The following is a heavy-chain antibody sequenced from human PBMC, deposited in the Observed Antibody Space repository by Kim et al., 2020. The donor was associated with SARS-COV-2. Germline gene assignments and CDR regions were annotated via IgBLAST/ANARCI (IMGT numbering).Heavy chain of an antibody. CDR3: ASPKDEYSSSWELDY. J-gene: IGHJ4*02. D-gene: IGHD6-13*01. Sequence: QKFRGRVTITADESTSTAYMELSSLRSEDTAVYYCASPKDEYSSSWELDYWGQGTLVTVSS. V-gene: IGHV1-69*01.